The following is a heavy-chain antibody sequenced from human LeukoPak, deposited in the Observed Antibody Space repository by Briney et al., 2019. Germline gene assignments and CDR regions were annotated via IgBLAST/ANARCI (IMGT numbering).Heavy chain of an antibody. J-gene: IGHJ3*02. CDR2: LSYDGSDK. V-gene: IGHV3-30-3*02. CDR3: AKNQGSRAFDI. Sequence: GGSLRLSCAASGFTFRNYNMHWVRQAPGKGLEWAAVLSYDGSDKYYADSVKGRFTISRDNSKNTLYLQMNSLRAEDTAVYYCAKNQGSRAFDIWGQGTMVTVSS. D-gene: IGHD1-14*01. CDR1: GFTFRNYN.